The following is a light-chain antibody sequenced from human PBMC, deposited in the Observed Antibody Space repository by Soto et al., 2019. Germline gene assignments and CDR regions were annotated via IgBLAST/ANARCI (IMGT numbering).Light chain of an antibody. CDR1: QAISIY. J-gene: IGKJ5*01. Sequence: DIQLTQSPSFLSASVGDRVTITCRASQAISIYLAWYQQKPGKAPNLLIYAASNLHTAVPSRFSGSGSGTEFTLTISSLQPEDFATYYCQLLNSSPITFGQGTRREIK. CDR2: AAS. CDR3: QLLNSSPIT. V-gene: IGKV1-9*01.